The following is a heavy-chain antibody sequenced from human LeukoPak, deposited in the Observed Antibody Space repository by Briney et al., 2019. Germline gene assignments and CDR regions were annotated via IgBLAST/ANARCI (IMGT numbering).Heavy chain of an antibody. D-gene: IGHD6-13*01. V-gene: IGHV4-61*01. CDR2: VYYSGGT. CDR3: AKGGVTSSWYLGDY. CDR1: GGSVSSGTYY. Sequence: SETLSLTCTVSGGSVSSGTYYWSWIRQPPGKGLEYIGYVYYSGGTNYNPSLKSRITISVDTSKNQFSLKLTSVTAADTAVYYCAKGGVTSSWYLGDYWGQGTLVTVSS. J-gene: IGHJ4*02.